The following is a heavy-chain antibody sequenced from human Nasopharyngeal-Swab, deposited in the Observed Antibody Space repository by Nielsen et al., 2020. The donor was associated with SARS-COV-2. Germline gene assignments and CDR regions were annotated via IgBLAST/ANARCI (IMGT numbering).Heavy chain of an antibody. CDR3: ARDHSSGWYFDY. V-gene: IGHV3-66*01. D-gene: IGHD6-19*01. CDR2: IYSDGST. J-gene: IGHJ4*02. CDR1: GFTVSSNY. Sequence: GGSLRLSCAASGFTVSSNYMSWVRQAPGKGLEWVSVIYSDGSTYYADSVKGRFTISRDNSKNTLYLQMNILRAEDTAMYYCARDHSSGWYFDYWGQVTLVTVSS.